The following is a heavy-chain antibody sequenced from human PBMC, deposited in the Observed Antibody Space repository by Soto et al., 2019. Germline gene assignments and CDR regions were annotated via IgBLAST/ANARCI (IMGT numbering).Heavy chain of an antibody. CDR3: ARSLTYYDSSRRVDN. D-gene: IGHD3-22*01. J-gene: IGHJ4*02. Sequence: GGLKRLPWTASGVTGVNYAMSGISKNPGKGLELVSGISGSGGSTYYADSVKGRFTISRDNSKNTLYLQMNSLRAEDTAVYYCARSLTYYDSSRRVDNWGQGTLVTVSS. CDR1: GVTGVNYA. CDR2: ISGSGGST. V-gene: IGHV3-23*01.